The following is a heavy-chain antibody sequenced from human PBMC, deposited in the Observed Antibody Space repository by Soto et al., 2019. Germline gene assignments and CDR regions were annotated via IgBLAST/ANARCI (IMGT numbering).Heavy chain of an antibody. D-gene: IGHD2-15*01. CDR2: VSIGGST. V-gene: IGHV3-23*01. Sequence: PERSLRLSCAASGFTFSSYAMGWVRQGPGKGLEWVAVVSIGGSTHYADSVRGRFTISRDNSKNTLSLQMNSLTAEDTAVYFCAKRRGAGGHFDYWGQGALVTVSS. J-gene: IGHJ4*02. CDR3: AKRRGAGGHFDY. CDR1: GFTFSSYA.